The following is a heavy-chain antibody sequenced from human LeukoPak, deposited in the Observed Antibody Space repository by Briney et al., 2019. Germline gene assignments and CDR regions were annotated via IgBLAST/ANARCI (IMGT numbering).Heavy chain of an antibody. CDR1: GVSISVLTYL. V-gene: IGHV4-39*02. CDR3: ARVYYHGKNRPLN. Sequence: SETLSLTCTVSGVSISVLTYLWGWVRQSPWKGLEWVATISNSGSTYYTPSLQSRVTISLDTSKNHFYLRLTSVTAADTAVYYCARVYYHGKNRPLNWGQGTLVTVSS. J-gene: IGHJ4*02. D-gene: IGHD3-10*01. CDR2: ISNSGST.